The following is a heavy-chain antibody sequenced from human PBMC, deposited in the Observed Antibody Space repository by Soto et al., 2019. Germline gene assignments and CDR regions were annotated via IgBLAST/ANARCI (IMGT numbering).Heavy chain of an antibody. CDR2: IVVGSGNT. Sequence: ASVKVSCKASGFTFTSSAMQWVRQARGQRLEWIGWIVVGSGNTNYAQKFQERVTITRDISTSTAYMELSSLRSEDTAVYYCAAGGSGSYYPDYSYYYMDVWGKGTTVTVSS. CDR3: AAGGSGSYYPDYSYYYMDV. J-gene: IGHJ6*03. D-gene: IGHD3-10*01. V-gene: IGHV1-58*02. CDR1: GFTFTSSA.